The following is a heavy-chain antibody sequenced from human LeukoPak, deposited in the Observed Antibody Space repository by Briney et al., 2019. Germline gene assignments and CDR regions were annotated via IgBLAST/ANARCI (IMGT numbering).Heavy chain of an antibody. CDR2: IYYTGTA. CDR3: AKGSTLYYDILTGYYTPGPFDI. J-gene: IGHJ3*02. Sequence: SETLSLTCTVSGGSISSGGYHWSWIRQHPGRGLEYLGYIYYTGTAYRNPSLNSGTTHYHPPHKSRATISEDTSKNQFSLKLSSVTAADTAVYFCAKGSTLYYDILTGYYTPGPFDIWGQGTMFTVSS. CDR1: GGSISSGGYH. V-gene: IGHV4-31*03. D-gene: IGHD3-9*01.